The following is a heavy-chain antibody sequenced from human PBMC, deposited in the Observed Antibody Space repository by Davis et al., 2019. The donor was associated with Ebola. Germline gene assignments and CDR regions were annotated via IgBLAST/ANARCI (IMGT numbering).Heavy chain of an antibody. J-gene: IGHJ6*02. CDR1: GYTFTSYD. V-gene: IGHV1-8*01. CDR3: ARDRGYCSSTSCFNAYYYGMDV. CDR2: MNPNSGNT. D-gene: IGHD2-2*01. Sequence: ASVKVSCKASGYTFTSYDINWVRQATGQGLEWMGWMNPNSGNTGYAQKFQGRFTMTRNTSISTAYMALRRLRSEDTAVYYCARDRGYCSSTSCFNAYYYGMDVWGQGTTVTVSS.